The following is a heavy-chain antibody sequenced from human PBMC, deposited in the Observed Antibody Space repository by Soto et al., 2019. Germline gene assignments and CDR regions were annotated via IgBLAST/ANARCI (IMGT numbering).Heavy chain of an antibody. CDR2: IKQDGSEK. CDR3: ARPGSYYYYYHGMDV. Sequence: EVQLVESGGGLVQPGGSLRLSCEASGFTFRDFWMAWVRQAAGKGLEWVANIKQDGSEKNYVDSVKGRFTIYRDNAGSSVYLQMNSLRAEDTAVYYCARPGSYYYYYHGMDVWGHGTTVTVSS. V-gene: IGHV3-7*04. CDR1: GFTFRDFW. J-gene: IGHJ6*02. D-gene: IGHD1-26*01.